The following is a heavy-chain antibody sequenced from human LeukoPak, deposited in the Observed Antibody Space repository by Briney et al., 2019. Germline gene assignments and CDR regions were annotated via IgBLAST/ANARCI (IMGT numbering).Heavy chain of an antibody. J-gene: IGHJ4*02. CDR3: VRDRRHSYGSDLRW. CDR1: GGPIFSYY. V-gene: IGHV4-4*07. D-gene: IGHD5-18*01. CDR2: LYPGVGT. Sequence: SETLSLKCTVSGGPIFSYYWSWIRQTAGKGLEWIGRLYPGVGTDYNPSLKSRVTMSVDTSKKQFALKLSAVTAADTAVYYCVRDRRHSYGSDLRWWGQGILVTVSS.